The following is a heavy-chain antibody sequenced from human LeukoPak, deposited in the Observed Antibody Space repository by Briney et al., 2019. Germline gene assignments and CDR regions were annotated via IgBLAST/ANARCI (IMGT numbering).Heavy chain of an antibody. Sequence: PSETLSLTCSVSGGSIRSSSYYWGWIRQPPGKGLEWIGNIYYSGSTYYNPSLRSRVTISVDTSKKQFSLKLSSVTAADTAAYYCARRGGIIRGVASYYYMDVWGKGTTVTISS. CDR2: IYYSGST. CDR3: ARRGGIIRGVASYYYMDV. J-gene: IGHJ6*03. CDR1: GGSIRSSSYY. V-gene: IGHV4-39*01. D-gene: IGHD3-10*01.